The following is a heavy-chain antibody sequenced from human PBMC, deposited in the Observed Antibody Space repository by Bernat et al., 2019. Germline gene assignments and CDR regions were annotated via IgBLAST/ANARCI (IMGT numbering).Heavy chain of an antibody. J-gene: IGHJ6*02. Sequence: LVESGGGVVQPGRSLRLSCAASGFTFSSYGMHWVRQAPGKGLEWVAVISYDGSNKYYADSVKGRFTISRDNSKNTLYLQMNSLRAEDTAVYYCAKPLLWFGEGYGMDVWGQGTTVTVSS. CDR1: GFTFSSYG. CDR3: AKPLLWFGEGYGMDV. CDR2: ISYDGSNK. V-gene: IGHV3-30*18. D-gene: IGHD3-10*01.